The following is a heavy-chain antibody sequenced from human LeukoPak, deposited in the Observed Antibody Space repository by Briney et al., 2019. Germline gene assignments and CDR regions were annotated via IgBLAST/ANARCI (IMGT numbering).Heavy chain of an antibody. Sequence: ASVKVSCKASGYSFTTYAMHWVRQAPGQRLEWMGWINAGNGNTGYSQKFQGRVTITRDTSASTVYMELSSLRSEDTAVYYCARVYYYDSSGYHLGVDYWGQGTLVTVSS. CDR1: GYSFTTYA. J-gene: IGHJ4*02. CDR2: INAGNGNT. V-gene: IGHV1-3*01. D-gene: IGHD3-22*01. CDR3: ARVYYYDSSGYHLGVDY.